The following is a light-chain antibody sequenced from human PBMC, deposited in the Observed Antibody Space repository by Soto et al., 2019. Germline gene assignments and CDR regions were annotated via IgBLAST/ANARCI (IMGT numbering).Light chain of an antibody. Sequence: EIVMTQSPATLSVSPGERATLSCRASQSVSSNLAWYQQKPGQAPRLLIYGASTRATGIPARFSGSGSGTEFTLTISXXXSXXXXXXXXXXXXXXPRGTFGQGTKVEIK. CDR1: QSVSSN. J-gene: IGKJ1*01. CDR2: GAS. V-gene: IGKV3-15*01. CDR3: XXXXXXPRGT.